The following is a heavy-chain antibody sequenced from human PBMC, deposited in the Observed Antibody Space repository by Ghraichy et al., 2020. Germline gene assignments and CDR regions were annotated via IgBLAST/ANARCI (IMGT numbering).Heavy chain of an antibody. CDR3: ARRGGYCSSTSCYTWRSFDF. Sequence: SETPSLTCAVSGGSISSGGYSWSWIRQPPGKGLEWIGYIYHSGSTYYNPSLKSRVTISEDRSKNQFSLKLSSVTAADTAVYYCARRGGYCSSTSCYTWRSFDFWGQGTMVTVSS. CDR1: GGSISSGGYS. D-gene: IGHD2-2*02. V-gene: IGHV4-30-2*01. J-gene: IGHJ3*01. CDR2: IYHSGST.